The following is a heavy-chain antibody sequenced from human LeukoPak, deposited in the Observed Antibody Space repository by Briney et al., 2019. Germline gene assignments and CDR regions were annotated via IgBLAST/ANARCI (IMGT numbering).Heavy chain of an antibody. CDR2: ITTYNGYT. CDR1: GYTFTSYP. D-gene: IGHD4-17*01. CDR3: SRGYDYGDYVGDFDY. V-gene: IGHV1-18*01. Sequence: ASVKVSCKASGYTFTSYPISRVRQAPGQGLEWMGWITTYNGYTKYAQKLQDRVTMTTDTPTTTAYMDLRGLRSDDTAVYYCSRGYDYGDYVGDFDYWGQGTLVTVSS. J-gene: IGHJ4*02.